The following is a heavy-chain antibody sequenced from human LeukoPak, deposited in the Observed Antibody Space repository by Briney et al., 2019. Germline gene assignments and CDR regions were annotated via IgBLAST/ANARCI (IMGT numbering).Heavy chain of an antibody. CDR2: IRDRGVNT. D-gene: IGHD1-26*01. Sequence: GGSLRLSFVVSGFTSSDFDMSWVRQAPGKGLQWVSAIRDRGVNTYYSDSVKGRFTMSRDNSKNTLYLQMNSLRVEDTAKYYCAKVSWSRSSPDSWGQGTLVTVSS. V-gene: IGHV3-23*01. CDR1: GFTSSDFD. J-gene: IGHJ5*02. CDR3: AKVSWSRSSPDS.